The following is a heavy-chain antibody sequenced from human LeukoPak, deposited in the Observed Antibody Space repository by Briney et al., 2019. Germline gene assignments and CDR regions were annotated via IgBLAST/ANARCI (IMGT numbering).Heavy chain of an antibody. V-gene: IGHV3-7*03. CDR1: GFTFSDYW. CDR2: IRQDGSEK. D-gene: IGHD5-24*01. CDR3: AISVEMATIGDH. Sequence: GGSLRLSCAVSGFTFSDYWMTRVRQAPGKGLQWVANIRQDGSEKYYVDSVKGRFTISRDNAKNSLYLQMNSLTAEDTAVYYCAISVEMATIGDHWGQGTTVTVSS. J-gene: IGHJ6*02.